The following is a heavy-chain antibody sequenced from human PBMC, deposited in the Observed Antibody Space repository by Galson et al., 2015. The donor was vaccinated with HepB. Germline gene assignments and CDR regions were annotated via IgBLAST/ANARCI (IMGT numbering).Heavy chain of an antibody. J-gene: IGHJ3*01. D-gene: IGHD4-23*01. CDR3: ARVAPLHGGNPPRLHDVFDL. CDR1: GFSFSRHW. CDR2: INPDGSAK. V-gene: IGHV3-7*03. Sequence: SLRLSCAASGFSFSRHWVTWVRQAPGKGLEWVANINPDGSAKYYVDSVKGQLTIFRDNAKNSLFLQMNSLRAEDTAVYHCARVAPLHGGNPPRLHDVFDLWGQGTMVTVSS.